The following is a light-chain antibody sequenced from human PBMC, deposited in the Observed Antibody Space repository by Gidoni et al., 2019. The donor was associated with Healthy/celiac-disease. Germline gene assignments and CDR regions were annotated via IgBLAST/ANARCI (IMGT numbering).Light chain of an antibody. J-gene: IGLJ2*01. V-gene: IGLV1-36*01. CDR2: YDD. Sequence: TQPPSVSEAPRQRVTISCSGSSSNIGNNAVNWYQQLPGKAPKLLIYYDDLLPSGVSDRFSGSKSGTSASLAISGLQSEDEADYYCAAWDDSLNGLAFGGXTKLTVL. CDR3: AAWDDSLNGLA. CDR1: SSNIGNNA.